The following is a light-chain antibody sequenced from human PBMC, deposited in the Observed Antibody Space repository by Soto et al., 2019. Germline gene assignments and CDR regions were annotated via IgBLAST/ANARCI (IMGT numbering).Light chain of an antibody. CDR1: SSDVGGYNY. CDR3: SSYSSSSTLYV. V-gene: IGLV2-14*01. CDR2: DVS. Sequence: QSALTQPASVSGSPGQSIAISCTGTSSDVGGYNYVSWYQQHPGRAPKLMIYDVSNRPSGVSNRFYGSKSGHTASLTISGLQAEDEADYYCSSYSSSSTLYVFGTGTKVTVL. J-gene: IGLJ1*01.